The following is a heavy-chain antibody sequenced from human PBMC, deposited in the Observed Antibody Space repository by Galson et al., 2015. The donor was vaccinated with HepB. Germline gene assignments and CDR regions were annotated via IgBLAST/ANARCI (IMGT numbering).Heavy chain of an antibody. J-gene: IGHJ6*02. CDR1: GGTFSSYA. CDR3: ASLPVAGDYYYYYGMDV. CDR2: IIPIFGTA. Sequence: SVKVSCKASGGTFSSYAISWVRQAPGQGLEWMGGIIPIFGTANYAQKFQGRVTITADESTSTAYMELSSLRSEDTAVYYCASLPVAGDYYYYYGMDVWGQGTTVTVSS. D-gene: IGHD6-19*01. V-gene: IGHV1-69*13.